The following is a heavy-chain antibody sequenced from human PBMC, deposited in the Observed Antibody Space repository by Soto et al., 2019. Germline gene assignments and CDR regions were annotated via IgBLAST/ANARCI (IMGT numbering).Heavy chain of an antibody. V-gene: IGHV4-59*01. CDR2: IYYSGIT. D-gene: IGHD1-1*01. CDR3: GTLSPTTGTWALDF. J-gene: IGHJ4*02. CDR1: GASIISYY. Sequence: SETLSLTCTVSGASIISYYCSWVRHPPWKGLEWIGYIYYSGITNYNPSLKSRVTISVDTSKNQFSLKVSSVTATDTAVYYCGTLSPTTGTWALDFLGQGTPVTVS.